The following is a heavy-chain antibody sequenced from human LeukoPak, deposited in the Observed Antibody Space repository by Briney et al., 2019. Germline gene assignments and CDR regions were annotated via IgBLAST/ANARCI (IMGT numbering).Heavy chain of an antibody. CDR3: ARDNYYYDSSGSQPFDY. J-gene: IGHJ4*02. CDR2: INHSGST. CDR1: GGSFSGYY. D-gene: IGHD3-22*01. Sequence: PSEALSLTCAVYGGSFSGYYWGWIRQPPGKGLEWIGEINHSGSTNYNPSLKSRVTISVDTSKNQFSLKLSSVTAADTAVYYCARDNYYYDSSGSQPFDYWGQGTLVTVSS. V-gene: IGHV4-34*01.